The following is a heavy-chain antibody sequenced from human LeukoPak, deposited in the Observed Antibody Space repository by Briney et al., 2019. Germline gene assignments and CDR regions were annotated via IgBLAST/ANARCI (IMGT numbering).Heavy chain of an antibody. CDR2: INHSGST. CDR3: ARGGRLGLYYYGMDV. J-gene: IGHJ6*04. V-gene: IGHV4-34*01. D-gene: IGHD3-16*01. Sequence: KPSETLSLTCAVYDGSVSGYYWSWIRQPPGKGLEWIGEINHSGSTNYNPSLKSRVTISVDTSKNQFSLKLSSVTAADTAVYYCARGGRLGLYYYGMDVWGKGTTVTVSS. CDR1: DGSVSGYY.